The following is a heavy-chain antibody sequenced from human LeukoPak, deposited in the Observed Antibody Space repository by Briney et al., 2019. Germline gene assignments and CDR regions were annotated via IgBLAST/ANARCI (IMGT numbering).Heavy chain of an antibody. CDR3: ARQLMWGFHYNSWFDP. Sequence: SETLSLTCTVSGGSISSYYWSWIRQPPGKGLEWIGYIYYSGSTNYNPSLKSRVTISVDTSKNQFSLKLSSVTAADTAVYYCARQLMWGFHYNSWFDPWGQGTLVTVSS. D-gene: IGHD3-10*01. J-gene: IGHJ5*02. V-gene: IGHV4-59*08. CDR2: IYYSGST. CDR1: GGSISSYY.